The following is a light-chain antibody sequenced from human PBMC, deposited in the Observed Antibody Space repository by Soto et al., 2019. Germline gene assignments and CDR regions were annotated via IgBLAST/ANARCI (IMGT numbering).Light chain of an antibody. CDR1: QSVSNSY. J-gene: IGKJ1*01. Sequence: EIVLTQSPGTLSLSPGERATISCRASQSVSNSYLAWYQQNPGQGPRLLIYGASSRATGLPDRFSGSGSGTDFTLTISRLEPEDFAVYYCQQYAGSPSTFGQGTKVEI. CDR2: GAS. CDR3: QQYAGSPST. V-gene: IGKV3-20*01.